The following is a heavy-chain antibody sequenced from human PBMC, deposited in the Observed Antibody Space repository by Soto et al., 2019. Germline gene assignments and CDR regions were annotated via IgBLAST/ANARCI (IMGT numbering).Heavy chain of an antibody. Sequence: QVQLQESGPGLVKPSLTLSLTCTVSGGSISSGGYYWSWIRQHPGKGLEWIGYIYYSGSTYYNPSLKSRVTTPVATSKNQSCLKLSSVTAADTAVYYCARYGDPRDGDWFDPWGQGTLVTVSS. CDR1: GGSISSGGYY. CDR3: ARYGDPRDGDWFDP. CDR2: IYYSGST. D-gene: IGHD4-17*01. V-gene: IGHV4-31*03. J-gene: IGHJ5*02.